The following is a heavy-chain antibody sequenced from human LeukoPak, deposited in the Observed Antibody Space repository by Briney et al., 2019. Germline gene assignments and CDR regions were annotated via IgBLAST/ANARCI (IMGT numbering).Heavy chain of an antibody. V-gene: IGHV3-23*01. D-gene: IGHD1-26*01. CDR3: AKDRGGNYLFYLIY. Sequence: GGSLRLSCAASGFTFSNYAMTWVRQAPGKGLEWVSGISGSGGSTYYADSVKGRFTISRDNSKNTLYLQMNSLRAEDTAVYYSAKDRGGNYLFYLIYWGQGTLVSVST. CDR2: ISGSGGST. J-gene: IGHJ4*02. CDR1: GFTFSNYA.